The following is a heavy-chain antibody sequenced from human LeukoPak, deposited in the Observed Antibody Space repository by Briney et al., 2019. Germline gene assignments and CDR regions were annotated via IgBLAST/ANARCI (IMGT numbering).Heavy chain of an antibody. J-gene: IGHJ4*02. CDR1: GYTFTGYY. Sequence: GAPVKVSCKASGYTFTGYYMHWVRQAPGQGLEWMGWINPNSGGTNYAQKFQGRVTMTRDTSISTAYMELSRLRSDDTAVYYCARVYHYYDSSGYYWGQGTLVTVSS. V-gene: IGHV1-2*02. CDR3: ARVYHYYDSSGYY. D-gene: IGHD3-22*01. CDR2: INPNSGGT.